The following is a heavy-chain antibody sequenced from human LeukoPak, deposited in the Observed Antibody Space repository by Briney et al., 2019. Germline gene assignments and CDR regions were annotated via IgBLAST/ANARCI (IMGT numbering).Heavy chain of an antibody. J-gene: IGHJ4*02. CDR3: AKWKTVAATDY. D-gene: IGHD6-19*01. CDR1: GFTFSSYA. V-gene: IGHV3-30*04. CDR2: ISYDGSNK. Sequence: GGSLRLSCAASGFTFSSYAMHWVRQAPGKGLEWVAVISYDGSNKYYADSVKGRFTISRDNSKNTLFLQMNSLRAEDTAVYYCAKWKTVAATDYWGQGTLVTVSS.